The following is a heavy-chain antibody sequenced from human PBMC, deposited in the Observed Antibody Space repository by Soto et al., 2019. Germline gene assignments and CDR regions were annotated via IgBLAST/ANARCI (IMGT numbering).Heavy chain of an antibody. D-gene: IGHD2-2*01. CDR2: MNPNSGNT. CDR3: ARDMSTTNPV. CDR1: GYTFTDYD. V-gene: IGHV1-8*01. J-gene: IGHJ3*01. Sequence: QVQLVQSGAEVRRPGTSVMVSCKTSGYTFTDYDINWVRQATGQGLEWMGWMNPNSGNTGYAQKFQGRVSMTRNTATSTAYMELSSRRSDDTAISYCARDMSTTNPVWGQGTMVTVSS.